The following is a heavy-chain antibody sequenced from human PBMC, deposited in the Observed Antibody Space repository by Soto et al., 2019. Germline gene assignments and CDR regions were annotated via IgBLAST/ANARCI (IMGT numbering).Heavy chain of an antibody. J-gene: IGHJ4*02. CDR2: ISAYNGNT. CDR1: GYTFTSCG. V-gene: IGHV1-18*01. Sequence: QVQLVQSGAEVMQPGASVKVSCKASGYTFTSCGISWVRQAPGQGLEWMGWISAYNGNTIYAQNLQGRVTMTTDTSTSTAFMELRSLTSDDTAVYYCVGLSGCGGGSCYLPDYWGQGTLVTVSS. D-gene: IGHD2-15*01. CDR3: VGLSGCGGGSCYLPDY.